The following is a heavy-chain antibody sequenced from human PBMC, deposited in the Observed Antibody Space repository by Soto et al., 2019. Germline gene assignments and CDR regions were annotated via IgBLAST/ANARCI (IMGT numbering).Heavy chain of an antibody. CDR2: ISAYNGNT. V-gene: IGHV1-18*01. Sequence: GPSVKVSCKASGYTFTSYGISWVRQAPGQGLEWMGWISAYNGNTNYAQKFQGRVTMTTDTSTNTAYMELSSLRSEDTAVYYCATYSGSFGGALIVGATNDAFDIWGQGTMVTVSS. CDR1: GYTFTSYG. D-gene: IGHD1-26*01. CDR3: ATYSGSFGGALIVGATNDAFDI. J-gene: IGHJ3*02.